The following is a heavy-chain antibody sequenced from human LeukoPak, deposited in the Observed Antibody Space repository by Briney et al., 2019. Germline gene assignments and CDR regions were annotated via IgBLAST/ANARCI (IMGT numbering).Heavy chain of an antibody. CDR1: GYSISSGYY. CDR2: IYHSGST. Sequence: SETLSLTCTVSGYSISSGYYWGWIRQPPGKGLEWIGSIYHSGSTYYNPSLKSRVTISVDPSKNQFSLKLSSVTAADTAVYYRAREMGSGSEFDFWGQGTLVTVSS. D-gene: IGHD6-19*01. CDR3: AREMGSGSEFDF. J-gene: IGHJ4*02. V-gene: IGHV4-38-2*02.